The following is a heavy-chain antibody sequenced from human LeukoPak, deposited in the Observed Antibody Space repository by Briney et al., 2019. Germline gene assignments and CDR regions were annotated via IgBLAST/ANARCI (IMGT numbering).Heavy chain of an antibody. CDR2: IYSGGTT. CDR3: ARDSEEAGFDD. D-gene: IGHD6-19*01. CDR1: GLTVTSNS. J-gene: IGHJ4*02. Sequence: PGGSLRLSCAASGLTVTSNSTNWVRQAQGKGLEWLSIIYSGGTTYYADSVQGRFTISRDKSQNTVFLQMTNLRVEDTAVYYCARDSEEAGFDDWGQGTLVSVSS. V-gene: IGHV3-53*01.